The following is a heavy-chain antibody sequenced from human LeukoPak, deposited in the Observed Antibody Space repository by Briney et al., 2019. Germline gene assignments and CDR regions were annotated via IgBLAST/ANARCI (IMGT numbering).Heavy chain of an antibody. CDR1: GYSFTDYA. D-gene: IGHD3-22*01. J-gene: IGHJ4*02. V-gene: IGHV1-69*04. CDR2: IIPILGIA. Sequence: SVKVSCKTSGYSFTDYAITWVRQVRGQGLQWMGRIIPILGIANYAQKFQGRVTITADKSTSTAYMELSSLRSEDTAVYYCAREVGDYYDSSGYDDYWGQGTLVTVSS. CDR3: AREVGDYYDSSGYDDY.